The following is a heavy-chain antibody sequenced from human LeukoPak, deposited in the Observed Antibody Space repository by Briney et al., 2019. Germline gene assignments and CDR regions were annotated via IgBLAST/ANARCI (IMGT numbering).Heavy chain of an antibody. J-gene: IGHJ4*02. CDR2: IYHSGST. V-gene: IGHV4-38-2*02. CDR3: ARGPTYYDFWSGYYTIEVDFDY. CDR1: GYSISSGYY. Sequence: SETLSLTCTVSGYSISSGYYWGWVRQPPGKGLEWIGSIYHSGSTYYNPSLKSRVTISVDTSKNQFSLKLSSVAAADTAVYYCARGPTYYDFWSGYYTIEVDFDYWGQGTLVTVSS. D-gene: IGHD3-3*01.